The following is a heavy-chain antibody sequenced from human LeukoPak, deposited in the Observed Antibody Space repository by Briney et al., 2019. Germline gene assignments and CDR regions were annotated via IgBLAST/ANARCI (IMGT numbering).Heavy chain of an antibody. Sequence: GASVKVSCKASGYTFTGYYMHWVRQAPGQGLEWMGWINPNSGGTNYAQKFQGRVTMTRDTSISTAYMELSRLRSDDTAVYYCARSGLWFGEPHNWFDPWGQGTLVTVSS. J-gene: IGHJ5*02. CDR1: GYTFTGYY. CDR2: INPNSGGT. V-gene: IGHV1-2*02. D-gene: IGHD3-10*01. CDR3: ARSGLWFGEPHNWFDP.